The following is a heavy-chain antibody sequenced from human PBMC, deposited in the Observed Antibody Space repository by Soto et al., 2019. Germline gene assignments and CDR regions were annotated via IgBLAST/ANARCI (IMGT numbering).Heavy chain of an antibody. CDR3: ARQSYYFYGVDV. V-gene: IGHV4-39*01. CDR1: GGSISTTSYY. CDR2: ISNSGST. Sequence: QLQLQESGPGLVKPSETLSLTCAVSGGSISTTSYYWGWIRRPPGKGLEWIGSISNSGSTYYNLSLKSRGTLSVDTSKNQFSLKLSSVTAADTAVYYCARQSYYFYGVDVWGQGTTVTVSS. J-gene: IGHJ6*02.